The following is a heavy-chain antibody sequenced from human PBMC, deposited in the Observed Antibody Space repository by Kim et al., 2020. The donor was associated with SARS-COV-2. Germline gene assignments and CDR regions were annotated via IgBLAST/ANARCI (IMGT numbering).Heavy chain of an antibody. Sequence: GGSLRLSCAASGFTFSSYWMSWVRQAPGKGLEWVANIKQDGSEKYYVDSVKGRFTISRDNAKNSLYLQMNSLRAEDTAVYYCAREKNYDILTGYYSYYFDYWGQGTLVTVSS. CDR2: IKQDGSEK. D-gene: IGHD3-9*01. CDR3: AREKNYDILTGYYSYYFDY. V-gene: IGHV3-7*03. J-gene: IGHJ4*02. CDR1: GFTFSSYW.